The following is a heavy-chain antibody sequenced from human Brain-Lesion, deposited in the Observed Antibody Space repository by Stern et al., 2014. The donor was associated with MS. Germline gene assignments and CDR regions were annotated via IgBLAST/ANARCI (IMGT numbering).Heavy chain of an antibody. D-gene: IGHD2-2*01. CDR1: GGSISSGGYY. V-gene: IGHV4-61*02. CDR3: ARGRVVPGFQYYATDV. Sequence: VQLVESGPGLVKPSQTLSLSCTVSGGSISSGGYYWSWIRQPAGKGLEWIGRIFNSGSTSYNPSPKSRVTLSINTSQKQFPLRLNSRTAADTAVYYCARGRVVPGFQYYATDVWGQGTTVIVSS. CDR2: IFNSGST. J-gene: IGHJ6*02.